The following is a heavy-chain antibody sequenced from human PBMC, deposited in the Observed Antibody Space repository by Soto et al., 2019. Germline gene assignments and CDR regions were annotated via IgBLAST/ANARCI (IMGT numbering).Heavy chain of an antibody. D-gene: IGHD5-18*01. Sequence: TETLSLTCFVYVGSFSGYYWTWRRQPPGKGLEWIGEIDHSGNTNYNPSLESRVTISLDTSKNQFSLKVSFVTAADTAVYFCARVGGYSYHLYGMDVWGQGTTVTVSS. V-gene: IGHV4-34*01. CDR2: IDHSGNT. CDR1: VGSFSGYY. J-gene: IGHJ6*02. CDR3: ARVGGYSYHLYGMDV.